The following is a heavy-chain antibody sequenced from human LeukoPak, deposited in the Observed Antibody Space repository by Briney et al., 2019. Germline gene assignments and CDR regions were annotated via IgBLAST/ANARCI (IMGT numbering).Heavy chain of an antibody. V-gene: IGHV3-53*01. D-gene: IGHD1-26*01. CDR3: ARAVGATFFDY. Sequence: GGSLRLSCAASGFTVSSNYMSWVRHAPGKGLEWVSVIYSGGSTYYADSVKGRFTISRDNSKNTLYLQMNSLRAEDTAVYYCARAVGATFFDYWGQGTLVTVSS. J-gene: IGHJ4*02. CDR2: IYSGGST. CDR1: GFTVSSNY.